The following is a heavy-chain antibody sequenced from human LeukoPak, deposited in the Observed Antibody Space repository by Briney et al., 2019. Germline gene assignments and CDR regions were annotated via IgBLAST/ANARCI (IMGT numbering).Heavy chain of an antibody. Sequence: SETLSLTCNVSGASFNYYYWSWIRQPAGKGLEWIGRVYLGGSTNYNPSLKSRVMMSLDKANNQFSLRLSSVTAADTAIYYCARDHCDDAACYPFDCWGQGTLVTVSS. CDR1: GASFNYYY. D-gene: IGHD2-21*01. CDR3: ARDHCDDAACYPFDC. J-gene: IGHJ4*02. CDR2: VYLGGST. V-gene: IGHV4-4*07.